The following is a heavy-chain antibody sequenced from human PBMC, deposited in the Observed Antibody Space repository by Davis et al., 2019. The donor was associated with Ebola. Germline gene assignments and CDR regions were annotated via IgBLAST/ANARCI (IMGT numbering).Heavy chain of an antibody. J-gene: IGHJ4*02. V-gene: IGHV3-11*01. CDR3: ARARYFDWLFWAY. CDR1: GFAFSDYY. Sequence: PGGSLRLSCAASGFAFSDYYMSWIRQAPGKGLEWVSYISSSGSTIYYADSVKGRFTISRDNAKNSLYLQMNSLRAEDTAVYYCARARYFDWLFWAYWGQGTLVTVSS. CDR2: ISSSGSTI. D-gene: IGHD3-9*01.